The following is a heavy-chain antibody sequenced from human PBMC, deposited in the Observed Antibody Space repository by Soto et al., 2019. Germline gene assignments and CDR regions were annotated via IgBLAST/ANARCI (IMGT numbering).Heavy chain of an antibody. CDR1: GGSFSGYY. Sequence: SEALSLTCPVYGGSFSGYYWSWIRQPPGKGLEWIGEINHSGSTNYNPSLKSRVTISVDTSKNQFSLKLSSVTAADTAVYYCARSTHRDGYNAPYYYYYYYGMDVWGQGTTVTVSS. V-gene: IGHV4-34*01. CDR3: ARSTHRDGYNAPYYYYYYYGMDV. D-gene: IGHD5-12*01. J-gene: IGHJ6*02. CDR2: INHSGST.